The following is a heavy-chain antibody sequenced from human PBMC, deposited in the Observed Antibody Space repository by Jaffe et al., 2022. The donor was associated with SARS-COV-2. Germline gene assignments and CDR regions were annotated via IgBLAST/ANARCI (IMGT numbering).Heavy chain of an antibody. CDR3: ARWGLAFDI. CDR2: ISSNGGST. Sequence: EVQLVESGGGLVQPGGSLRLSCAASGFTFSSYAMHWVRQAPGKGLEYVSAISSNGGSTYYANYVKGRFTIFRDNSKNTLYLQMGSLRPEDMAVYYCARWGLAFDIWGQGTMVTVSS. CDR1: GFTFSSYA. J-gene: IGHJ3*02. V-gene: IGHV3-64*01. D-gene: IGHD1-26*01.